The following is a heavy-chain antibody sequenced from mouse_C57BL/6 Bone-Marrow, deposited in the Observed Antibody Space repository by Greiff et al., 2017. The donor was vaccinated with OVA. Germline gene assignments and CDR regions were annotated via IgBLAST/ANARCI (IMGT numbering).Heavy chain of an antibody. V-gene: IGHV5-4*01. CDR2: ISDGGSYT. D-gene: IGHD2-4*01. Sequence: EVKLVESGGGLVKPGGSLKLSCAASGFTFSSYAMSWVRQTPEKRLEWVATISDGGSYTYYPDNVKGRFTISRDNAKNNLYLQMSHLKSEDTAMYYGAREFGYDYDWFAYWGQGTLVTVSA. CDR1: GFTFSSYA. CDR3: AREFGYDYDWFAY. J-gene: IGHJ3*01.